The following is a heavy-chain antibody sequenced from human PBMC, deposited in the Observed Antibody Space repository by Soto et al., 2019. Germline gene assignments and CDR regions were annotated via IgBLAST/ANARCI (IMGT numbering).Heavy chain of an antibody. V-gene: IGHV3-74*01. CDR3: AREDSSGWYRGPYFDY. CDR2: INSDGSST. J-gene: IGHJ4*02. CDR1: GFTFSSYW. D-gene: IGHD6-19*01. Sequence: EVQLVESGGGLVQPGGSLRLSCAASGFTFSSYWMHWVRQAPGKGLVWVSRINSDGSSTSYADSVKGRFTISRDNAKNTLYLQMNSLRAEDTAVYYCAREDSSGWYRGPYFDYWGQGTLVTVSS.